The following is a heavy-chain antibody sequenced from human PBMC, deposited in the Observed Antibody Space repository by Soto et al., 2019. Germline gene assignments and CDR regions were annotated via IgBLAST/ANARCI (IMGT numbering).Heavy chain of an antibody. J-gene: IGHJ6*02. CDR3: ARVVDYYDPYYYYGMDV. D-gene: IGHD3-22*01. CDR1: GFTFSSYS. Sequence: EVQLVESGGGLVKPGGSLRLSCAASGFTFSSYSMNWVRQAPGKGLEWVSSISSSSSYIYYADSVKGRFTISRDNAKNSLYLQMNSLRAEDTAVYYCARVVDYYDPYYYYGMDVLGQVNTVIVSS. V-gene: IGHV3-21*01. CDR2: ISSSSSYI.